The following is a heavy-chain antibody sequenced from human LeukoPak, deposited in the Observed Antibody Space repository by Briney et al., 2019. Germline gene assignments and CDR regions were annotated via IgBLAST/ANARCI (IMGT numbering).Heavy chain of an antibody. CDR2: VGGTDGRT. D-gene: IGHD5-12*01. V-gene: IGHV3-23*01. Sequence: GGSLRLSCAASGFTFSTYNMNWVRQAPGKGLEWVSAVGGTDGRTYYAAFVKGRFTIYRDNSKNTLSLQMNSLRVEDTAIYYCARDIELSTWGLGTLVTVSS. J-gene: IGHJ3*01. CDR3: ARDIELST. CDR1: GFTFSTYN.